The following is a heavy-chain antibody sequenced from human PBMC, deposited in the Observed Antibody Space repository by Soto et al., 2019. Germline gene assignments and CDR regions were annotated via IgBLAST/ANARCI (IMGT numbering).Heavy chain of an antibody. D-gene: IGHD1-26*01. V-gene: IGHV1-69*01. CDR1: GGTFSSYA. CDR2: IIPIFGTA. CDR3: ARDQRWEDGPGWYFDL. J-gene: IGHJ2*01. Sequence: QVQLVQSWAEVKKPGSSVKVSCKASGGTFSSYAISWVRQAPGQGLEWMGGIIPIFGTANYAQKFQGRVTITADESTSTAYMELSSLRSEDTAVYYCARDQRWEDGPGWYFDLWGRGTLVTVSS.